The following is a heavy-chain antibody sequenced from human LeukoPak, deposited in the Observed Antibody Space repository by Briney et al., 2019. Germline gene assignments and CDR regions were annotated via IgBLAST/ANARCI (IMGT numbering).Heavy chain of an antibody. CDR3: ARKATGQYGMDV. V-gene: IGHV1-2*02. J-gene: IGHJ6*02. CDR1: GCTFTGYY. D-gene: IGHD6-13*01. Sequence: GASVKVSCKASGCTFTGYYMHWVRQAPGQGLEWMGWINPNSGDTNYAQKFQGRVTLTGDTSINTVYMELSRLRFDDTAVYYCARKATGQYGMDVWGQGTTVTVSS. CDR2: INPNSGDT.